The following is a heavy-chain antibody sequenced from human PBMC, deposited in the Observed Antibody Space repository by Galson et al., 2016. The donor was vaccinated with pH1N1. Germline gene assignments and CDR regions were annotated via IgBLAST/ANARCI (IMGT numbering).Heavy chain of an antibody. J-gene: IGHJ4*02. CDR1: GGSISSSNW. V-gene: IGHV4-4*02. D-gene: IGHD3-22*01. CDR2: IYHSGST. CDR3: ATSLEYDNNGYVDY. Sequence: ETLSLTCAVSGGSISSSNWWSWVRQPPGKGLEWIGEIYHSGSTNYNPFLKSRVTISVDKSKNQFSLKLSSVTASDTAVYYCATSLEYDNNGYVDYWGQGTLVTVSS.